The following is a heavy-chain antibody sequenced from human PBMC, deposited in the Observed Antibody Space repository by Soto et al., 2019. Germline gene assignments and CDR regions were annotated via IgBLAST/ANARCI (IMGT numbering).Heavy chain of an antibody. D-gene: IGHD6-6*01. V-gene: IGHV3-21*01. Sequence: EVQLVESGGGLVKPGGSLRLSCAASGFTFSSYSMNWVRQAPGKGLEWVSSISSSSSYIYYADSVKGRFTISRDNAKNSLYLQMNSLRAEDTAVYYCARDAEYRSSVWDYWGQGTLVTVSS. J-gene: IGHJ4*02. CDR2: ISSSSSYI. CDR1: GFTFSSYS. CDR3: ARDAEYRSSVWDY.